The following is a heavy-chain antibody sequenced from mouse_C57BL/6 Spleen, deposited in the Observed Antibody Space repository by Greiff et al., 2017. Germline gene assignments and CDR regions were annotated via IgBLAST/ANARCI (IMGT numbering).Heavy chain of an antibody. CDR2: IYPGDGDT. Sequence: VQLQQSGPELVKPGASVKISCKASGYAFSSSWMNWVKQRPGKGLEWIGRIYPGDGDTNYNGKFKGKATLTADKSSSTAYMQLSSLTSEDSAVXFCARAAQATWFAYWGQGTLVTVSA. CDR3: ARAAQATWFAY. J-gene: IGHJ3*01. CDR1: GYAFSSSW. D-gene: IGHD3-2*02. V-gene: IGHV1-82*01.